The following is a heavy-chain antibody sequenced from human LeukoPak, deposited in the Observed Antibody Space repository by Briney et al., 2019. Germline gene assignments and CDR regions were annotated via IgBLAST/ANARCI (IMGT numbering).Heavy chain of an antibody. D-gene: IGHD4-23*01. Sequence: GGSLRLSCAASGFTFSSYSMNWVRQAPGKGLEWVSSISSSSSYVYYADSVKGRLTISRDNAKNSLYLQMNSLRAEDTAVYYCASDGGRSGYWGQGTLVTVSS. CDR1: GFTFSSYS. CDR2: ISSSSSYV. V-gene: IGHV3-21*01. CDR3: ASDGGRSGY. J-gene: IGHJ4*02.